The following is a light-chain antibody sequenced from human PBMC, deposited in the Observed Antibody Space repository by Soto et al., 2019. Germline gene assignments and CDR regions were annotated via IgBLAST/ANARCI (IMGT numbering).Light chain of an antibody. J-gene: IGKJ1*01. CDR1: QSIRSY. Sequence: DLQMTQSPSSLSASVGDRVTITCRASQSIRSYLNWYQQKLGKAPKLLIYTTSNLQSGVPSRFSGSGSGTDFTLTINTLQPEDFATYYCQQSFSSPQTFGQGTKVEIK. CDR3: QQSFSSPQT. V-gene: IGKV1-39*01. CDR2: TTS.